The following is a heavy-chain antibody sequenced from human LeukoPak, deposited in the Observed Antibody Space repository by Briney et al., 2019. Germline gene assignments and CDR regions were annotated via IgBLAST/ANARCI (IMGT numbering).Heavy chain of an antibody. CDR3: ASFDISDWSTFDY. D-gene: IGHD6-19*01. CDR1: GFTFSGSA. Sequence: PGGSLRLSCAASGFTFSGSAMHWVRQASGKGLEWVVRIRSKANSYAPTYAASVKGRFTISRDDSKNPAYLQMNSLKPEDTAVYYCASFDISDWSTFDYWGQGTLVTVSS. V-gene: IGHV3-73*01. J-gene: IGHJ4*02. CDR2: IRSKANSYAP.